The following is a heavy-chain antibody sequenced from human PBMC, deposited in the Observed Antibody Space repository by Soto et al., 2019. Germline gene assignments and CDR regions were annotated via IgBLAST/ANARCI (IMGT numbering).Heavy chain of an antibody. CDR2: ISYDGSNK. CDR3: ARDLNGLATVTTSRSLPDY. Sequence: QVQLVESGGGVVQPGRSLRLSCAASGFTFSSYAMHWVRQAPGKGLEWVAGISYDGSNKYYADSVKGRFTSSRDNYKNTLYLQRDSLRDQDTAVYYCARDLNGLATVTTSRSLPDYWGQGTLVTVS. CDR1: GFTFSSYA. J-gene: IGHJ4*02. V-gene: IGHV3-30-3*01. D-gene: IGHD4-17*01.